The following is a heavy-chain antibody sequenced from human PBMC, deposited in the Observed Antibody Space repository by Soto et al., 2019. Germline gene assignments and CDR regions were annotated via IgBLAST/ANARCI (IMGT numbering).Heavy chain of an antibody. CDR2: IYRTGST. J-gene: IGHJ4*02. CDR3: ASRDQGTSVDY. CDR1: GGSFTSNNW. V-gene: IGHV4-4*02. Sequence: QVQLQESGPGLVKPSGTLSLTCAVSGGSFTSNNWWTWVRQPPGQGLEWIGEIYRTGSTNYNPSLKSRVTISLDKSEDQFALKVPSLTAADTAVYYCASRDQGTSVDYWGQGTLVTVSS. D-gene: IGHD1-7*01.